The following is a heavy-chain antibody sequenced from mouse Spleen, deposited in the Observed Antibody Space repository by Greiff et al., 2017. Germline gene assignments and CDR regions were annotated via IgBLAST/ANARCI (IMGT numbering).Heavy chain of an antibody. V-gene: IGHV1-50*01. CDR2: IDPSDSYT. CDR1: GYTFTSYW. D-gene: IGHD3-2*01. J-gene: IGHJ3*01. Sequence: VQLQQSGAELVKPGASVKLSCKASGYTFTSYWMQWVKQRPGQGLEWIGEIDPSDSYTNYNQKFKGKATLTVDTSSSTAYMQLSSLTSEDSAVYYCARWDSSGFGFAYWGQGTLVTVSA. CDR3: ARWDSSGFGFAY.